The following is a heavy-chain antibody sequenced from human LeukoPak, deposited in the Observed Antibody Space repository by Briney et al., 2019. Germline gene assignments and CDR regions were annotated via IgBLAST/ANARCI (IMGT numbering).Heavy chain of an antibody. CDR2: ISSSSSYI. D-gene: IGHD3-10*01. CDR1: GFTFSSYA. CDR3: AREGITMVRGGGVSWFDP. V-gene: IGHV3-21*01. J-gene: IGHJ5*02. Sequence: GGSLRLSCAASGFTFSSYAMSWVRQAPGKGLEWVSSISSSSSYIYYADSVKGRFTISRDNAKNSLYLQMNSLRAEDTAVYYCAREGITMVRGGGVSWFDPWGQGTLVTVSS.